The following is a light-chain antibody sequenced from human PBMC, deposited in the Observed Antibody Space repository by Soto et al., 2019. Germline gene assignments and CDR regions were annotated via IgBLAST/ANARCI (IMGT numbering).Light chain of an antibody. J-gene: IGKJ2*01. CDR2: GAP. CDR3: KQYNNWAPYT. V-gene: IGKV3-15*01. Sequence: EIVMTQSPATLSVSPGERATLSCMASQSVSSNLAWYQQKPGQTPRLHIYGAPTRDPVIPARFSGSGSGTEYTLTNSSLQSEDFEVYYWKQYNNWAPYTFGQGKKLQIK. CDR1: QSVSSN.